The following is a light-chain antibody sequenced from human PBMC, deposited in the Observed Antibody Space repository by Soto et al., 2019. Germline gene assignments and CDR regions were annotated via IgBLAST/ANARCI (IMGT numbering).Light chain of an antibody. J-gene: IGKJ2*01. Sequence: EIVLTQSPGTLSLSPGERATLSCRASQSVSNNFLAWYQQKPGQAPRLLIYGASSRATGIPDRFSGSGSGTDFTLTISRLEPEDFEVYYCQQYGFSPLTFGQGTKLEIK. CDR1: QSVSNNF. V-gene: IGKV3-20*01. CDR3: QQYGFSPLT. CDR2: GAS.